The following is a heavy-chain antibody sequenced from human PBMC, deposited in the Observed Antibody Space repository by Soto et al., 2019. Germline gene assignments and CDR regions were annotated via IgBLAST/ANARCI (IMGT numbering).Heavy chain of an antibody. CDR3: AKHGSGSYLRLDY. CDR1: GFTFSSYA. V-gene: IGHV3-23*01. Sequence: GGSLRLSCAASGFTFSSYAMSWVRQAPGKGLEWVSTISGSGGSTYSADSVKGRFTISRDNSKNTLYLQLNSLRAEDTAVYYCAKHGSGSYLRLDYWGQGTLVIVSS. CDR2: ISGSGGST. J-gene: IGHJ4*02. D-gene: IGHD3-10*01.